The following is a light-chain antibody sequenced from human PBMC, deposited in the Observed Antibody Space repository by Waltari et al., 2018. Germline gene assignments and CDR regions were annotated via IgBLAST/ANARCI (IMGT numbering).Light chain of an antibody. CDR3: LQYYSTPRT. V-gene: IGKV4-1*01. CDR2: WAS. Sequence: DIVMTQSPDSLAVSLGERATINCKSRQSVLYNSNNKNYLAWYQQKPGQPPKLLISWASTRESGVPDRFSGSGSGTDFTLTISSLQAEDVAIYYCLQYYSTPRTFGQGTKVEIK. J-gene: IGKJ1*01. CDR1: QSVLYNSNNKNY.